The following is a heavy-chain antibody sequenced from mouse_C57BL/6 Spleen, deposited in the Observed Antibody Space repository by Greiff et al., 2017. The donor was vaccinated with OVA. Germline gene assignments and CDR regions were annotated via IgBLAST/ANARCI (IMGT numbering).Heavy chain of an antibody. V-gene: IGHV1-15*01. CDR3: TRCITTARYWYFDV. CDR1: GYTFTDYE. CDR2: IDPETGGT. Sequence: VQLQQSGAELVRPGASVTLSCKASGYTFTDYEMHWVKQTPVHGLEWIGAIDPETGGTAYNQKFKGKAILTADKSSSTAYMELRSLTSEDSAVYYCTRCITTARYWYFDVWGTGTTVTVSS. J-gene: IGHJ1*03. D-gene: IGHD1-2*01.